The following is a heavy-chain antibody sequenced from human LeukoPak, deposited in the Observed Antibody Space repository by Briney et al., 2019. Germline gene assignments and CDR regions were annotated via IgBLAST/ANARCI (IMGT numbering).Heavy chain of an antibody. D-gene: IGHD5-18*01. CDR1: GGSISSSSYY. CDR2: IYYSGST. V-gene: IGHV4-39*01. CDR3: ARAAVDTAMVATQPNYYYYMDV. Sequence: SSETLSLTCTVSGGSISSSSYYWGWIRQPPGKGLEWIGSIYYSGSTYYNPSLKSRVTISVDTSKNQFSLKLSSVTAADTAVYYCARAAVDTAMVATQPNYYYYMDVWGKGTTVTISS. J-gene: IGHJ6*03.